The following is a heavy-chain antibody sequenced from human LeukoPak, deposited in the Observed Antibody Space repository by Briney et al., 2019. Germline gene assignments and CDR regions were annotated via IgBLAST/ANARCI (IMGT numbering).Heavy chain of an antibody. D-gene: IGHD3-10*01. CDR1: GGSISRGSYY. CDR2: IYTSGST. J-gene: IGHJ4*02. Sequence: SETLSLTCTVSGGSISRGSYYWSWIRQPAGKGLEWIGRIYTSGSTNYNPSLKSRVTISVDTSKNQFSLKLSSVTAADTAVYYCARDRIWFGQFGYWGQGTLVTVSS. V-gene: IGHV4-61*02. CDR3: ARDRIWFGQFGY.